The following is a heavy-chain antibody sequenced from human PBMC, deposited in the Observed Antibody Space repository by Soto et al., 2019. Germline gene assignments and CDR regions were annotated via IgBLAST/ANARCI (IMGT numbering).Heavy chain of an antibody. CDR2: ISYDGSNK. J-gene: IGHJ4*02. Sequence: GGSLRLSCAASGFTFSSYAMHWVRQAPGKGLEWVAVISYDGSNKNYADSVKGRFTMSRDNSKNTLYVQMNSLRAEDTAVYYCARGPSSLTRFDYWGQGTLVNGSS. V-gene: IGHV3-30-3*01. D-gene: IGHD2-2*01. CDR3: ARGPSSLTRFDY. CDR1: GFTFSSYA.